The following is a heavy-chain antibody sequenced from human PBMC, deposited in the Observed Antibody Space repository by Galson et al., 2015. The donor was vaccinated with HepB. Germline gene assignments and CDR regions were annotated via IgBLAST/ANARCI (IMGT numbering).Heavy chain of an antibody. Sequence: LRLSCAASGFTFSNYGMHWVRQAPGQGLEWVAVISYDGSNKYYADSVKGRLTISRDNSKNTPYLQMNSLRAEDTALYYCAKDPYLYSALAGTMAGFDYWGQGTLVTVSS. D-gene: IGHD6-19*01. J-gene: IGHJ4*02. CDR2: ISYDGSNK. V-gene: IGHV3-30*18. CDR1: GFTFSNYG. CDR3: AKDPYLYSALAGTMAGFDY.